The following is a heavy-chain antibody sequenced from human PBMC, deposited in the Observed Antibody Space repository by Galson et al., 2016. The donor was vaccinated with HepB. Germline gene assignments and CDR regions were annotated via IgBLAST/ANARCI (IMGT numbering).Heavy chain of an antibody. CDR2: IYSGGST. CDR1: GFTVNDNY. J-gene: IGHJ6*02. V-gene: IGHV3-66*01. Sequence: SLRLSCAGYGFTVNDNYMMWVRQAPGKGREWVSIIYSGGSTVYADFVKGRFTSSRDKSDNPLYLKMNRLRPEDTAVYYCAGGDGIFGVVIGMDVWGLGTTVIVSS. CDR3: AGGDGIFGVVIGMDV. D-gene: IGHD3-3*01.